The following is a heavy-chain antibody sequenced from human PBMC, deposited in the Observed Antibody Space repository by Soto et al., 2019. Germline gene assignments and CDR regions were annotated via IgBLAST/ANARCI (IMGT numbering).Heavy chain of an antibody. CDR2: IIPIFGTA. J-gene: IGHJ6*02. CDR1: GGTFSSYA. CDR3: ARGGSDSSGYYKRPYYGMDV. V-gene: IGHV1-69*13. D-gene: IGHD3-22*01. Sequence: SVKVSGKATGGTFSSYAISWVRQAPGQGLEWMGGIIPIFGTANYAQKFQGRVTITADESTSTAYMELSSLRSEDTAVYYCARGGSDSSGYYKRPYYGMDVWGQGTTVTVSS.